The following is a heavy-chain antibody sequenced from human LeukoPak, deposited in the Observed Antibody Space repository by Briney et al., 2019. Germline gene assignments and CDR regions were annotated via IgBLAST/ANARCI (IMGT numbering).Heavy chain of an antibody. V-gene: IGHV3-48*03. CDR2: ISSSGSTI. CDR1: GFTFSSYE. Sequence: GGSLRLSCAASGFTFSSYEMNWVRQAPGKGLEWVSYISSSGSTIYYAESVKGRFTISRDNAENSLFLQMNSLRAEDTAVYYCARDRGYMDVWGKGTTVTVSS. J-gene: IGHJ6*03. CDR3: ARDRGYMDV.